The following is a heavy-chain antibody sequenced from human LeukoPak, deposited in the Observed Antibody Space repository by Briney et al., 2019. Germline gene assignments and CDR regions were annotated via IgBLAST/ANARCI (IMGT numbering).Heavy chain of an antibody. J-gene: IGHJ4*02. Sequence: SETLSLTCTVSGGSLSNYYWSWIRQPPGRGLEWIGYIYYTGSTNYNPSLKSRVTMSVDTSKNQFSLNLRSVTPEDTAVYYCARNLIPEQLVLNFWGQGTLVTVSS. D-gene: IGHD6-13*01. CDR1: GGSLSNYY. V-gene: IGHV4-59*01. CDR3: ARNLIPEQLVLNF. CDR2: IYYTGST.